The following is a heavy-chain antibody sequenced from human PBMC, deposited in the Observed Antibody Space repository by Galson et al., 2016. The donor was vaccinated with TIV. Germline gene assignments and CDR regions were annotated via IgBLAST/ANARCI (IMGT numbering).Heavy chain of an antibody. J-gene: IGHJ3*02. D-gene: IGHD1-14*01. CDR1: GGSVSNGDYY. CDR2: IYYSGST. V-gene: IGHV4-30-4*01. CDR3: ARDAGKYYHACDI. Sequence: LTCSFFGGSVSNGDYYWSWIRQPPGKGLEWTGNIYYSGSTNLNPSLRSRLTMSVDRSRNLFSLNLYSVTAADTAVYYCARDAGKYYHACDIWGQGTMVAVSS.